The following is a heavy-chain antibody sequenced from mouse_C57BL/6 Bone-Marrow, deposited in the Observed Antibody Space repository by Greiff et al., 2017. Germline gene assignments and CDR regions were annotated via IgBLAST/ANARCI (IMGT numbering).Heavy chain of an antibody. Sequence: QVQLQQSGAELVRPGASVTLSCKASGYTFTDYEMHWVKQTPVHGLEWIGAIDPETGGTAYNQKFKGKAILTADKSSSTAYMELRSLTSEDSAVYYCTIGTGVVPWYFDVWGTGTTVPVSS. J-gene: IGHJ1*03. CDR3: TIGTGVVPWYFDV. V-gene: IGHV1-15*01. D-gene: IGHD5-1*01. CDR1: GYTFTDYE. CDR2: IDPETGGT.